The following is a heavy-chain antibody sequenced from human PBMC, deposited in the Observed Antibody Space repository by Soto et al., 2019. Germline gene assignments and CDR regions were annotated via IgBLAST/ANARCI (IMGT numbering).Heavy chain of an antibody. CDR2: IYYSGST. J-gene: IGHJ4*02. V-gene: IGHV4-59*08. Sequence: SETLSLTCTVSGGSISSYYWSWIRQPPGKGLEWIGYIYYSGSTNYNPSLKSRVTISVDTSKNQFSLKLSSVTAADTAVYYCARIRQPFSLVYYFDYWGQGTLVTVSS. CDR3: ARIRQPFSLVYYFDY. CDR1: GGSISSYY. D-gene: IGHD6-13*01.